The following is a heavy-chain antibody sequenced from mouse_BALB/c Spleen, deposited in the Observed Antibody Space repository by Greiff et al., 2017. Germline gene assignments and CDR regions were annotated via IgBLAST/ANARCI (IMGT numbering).Heavy chain of an antibody. CDR2: IYPGSGNT. CDR3: ARWDYGYGYAMDY. J-gene: IGHJ4*01. CDR1: GYTFTDYY. D-gene: IGHD2-2*01. Sequence: LVESGPELVKPGASVKISCKASGYTFTDYYINWVKQKPGQGLEWIGWIYPGSGNTKYNEKFEGKATLTVDTSSSTAYMQLSSLTSEDTAVYFCARWDYGYGYAMDYWGQGTSVTVSS. V-gene: IGHV1-84*02.